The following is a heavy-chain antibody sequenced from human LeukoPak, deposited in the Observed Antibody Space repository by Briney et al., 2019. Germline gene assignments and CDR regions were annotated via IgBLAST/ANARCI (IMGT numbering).Heavy chain of an antibody. D-gene: IGHD3-22*01. Sequence: GGSLRLSCAASGFSFTSNHMSWVRQAPGKGLEWVSVLFSDGSTYYADSVKGRFTFSRDNSRNTLYLQMNSLRAEDTAVYFCARGGDYYDRSGYWRGGFDIWGQGTMVTVSS. CDR2: LFSDGST. J-gene: IGHJ3*02. CDR3: ARGGDYYDRSGYWRGGFDI. V-gene: IGHV3-53*01. CDR1: GFSFTSNH.